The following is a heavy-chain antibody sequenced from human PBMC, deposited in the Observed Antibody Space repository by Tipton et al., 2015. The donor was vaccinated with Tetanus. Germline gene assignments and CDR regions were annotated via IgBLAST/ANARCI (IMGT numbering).Heavy chain of an antibody. J-gene: IGHJ6*02. CDR2: ISNDGDNK. CDR3: ARDVEAGWYIRGMAVDYYGMDV. Sequence: SLRLSCAASGITFNSHALHWVRQAPGKGLEWVAVISNDGDNKFYADSVTGRFTISRDNSKNTLYLQMNSLRAEDTALYYCARDVEAGWYIRGMAVDYYGMDVWGQGTTVTVSS. V-gene: IGHV3-30-3*01. CDR1: GITFNSHA. D-gene: IGHD6-19*01.